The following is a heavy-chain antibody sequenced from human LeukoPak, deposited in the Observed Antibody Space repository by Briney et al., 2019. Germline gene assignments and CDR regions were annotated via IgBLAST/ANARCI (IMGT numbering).Heavy chain of an antibody. CDR3: AKDPDFSADY. V-gene: IGHV3-30*04. J-gene: IGHJ4*02. D-gene: IGHD3/OR15-3a*01. CDR2: ISYDGSNK. Sequence: GRSLRLSCAASGFTFSSYAMHWVRQAPGKGLEWVAVISYDGSNKYYADSVKGRLTISRDNSKNTLYLQMNSLRAEDTAVYYCAKDPDFSADYWGQGTLVTVSS. CDR1: GFTFSSYA.